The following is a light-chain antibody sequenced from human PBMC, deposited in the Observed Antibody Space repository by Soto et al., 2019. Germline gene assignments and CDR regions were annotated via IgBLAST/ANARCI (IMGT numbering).Light chain of an antibody. Sequence: EIVLTQSPATLSLSPGERATLSCRASQSVSSYLAWYQQKPGQAPRLLIYDASNSATGIPARFSGSGSGTDFTLTISSLEPEDFAVYDCQQRSNWPSTFGGGTKVEIK. V-gene: IGKV3-11*01. CDR2: DAS. CDR3: QQRSNWPST. CDR1: QSVSSY. J-gene: IGKJ4*01.